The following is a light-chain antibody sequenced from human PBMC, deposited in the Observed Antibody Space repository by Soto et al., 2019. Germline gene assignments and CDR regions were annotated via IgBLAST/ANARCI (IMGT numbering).Light chain of an antibody. V-gene: IGKV3-15*01. J-gene: IGKJ1*01. CDR2: GAF. CDR3: QQYNDWPLT. CDR1: QSVSDN. Sequence: EILMTQSPVTLSVSPGERVTLSCRASQSVSDNLAWYQQQPGQAPSLLIYGAFTRATGVPARFSGAGSGTEFTLTISSLQSEDFALYYCQQYNDWPLTFGQGTKVEI.